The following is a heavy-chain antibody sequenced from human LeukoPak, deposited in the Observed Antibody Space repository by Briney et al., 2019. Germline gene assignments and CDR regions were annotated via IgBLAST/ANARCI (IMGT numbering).Heavy chain of an antibody. Sequence: GGSLRLSCAASGFTFSSYWMSWVRQAPGKGLEWVASIKQDGSEIYYVDSVKGRFTISRDNAKNSLDLQMNSLKAEDTAVYYCASPAVWGELSLRYWGQGTLVTVSS. V-gene: IGHV3-7*02. CDR3: ASPAVWGELSLRY. CDR1: GFTFSSYW. J-gene: IGHJ4*02. D-gene: IGHD3-16*02. CDR2: IKQDGSEI.